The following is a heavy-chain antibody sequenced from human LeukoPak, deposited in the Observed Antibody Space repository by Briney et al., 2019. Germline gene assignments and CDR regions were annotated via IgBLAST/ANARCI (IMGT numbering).Heavy chain of an antibody. V-gene: IGHV1-8*01. D-gene: IGHD2-2*01. CDR2: MNPNSGST. CDR1: GYTFTSYD. Sequence: ASVKVSCKASGYTFTSYDINWVRQATGQGLEWMGWMNPNSGSTGYAQKFQGRVTMTRNTSISTAYMELSSLRSEDTAVYYCARDCSSTSCYGFDYWGQGTLVTVSS. J-gene: IGHJ4*02. CDR3: ARDCSSTSCYGFDY.